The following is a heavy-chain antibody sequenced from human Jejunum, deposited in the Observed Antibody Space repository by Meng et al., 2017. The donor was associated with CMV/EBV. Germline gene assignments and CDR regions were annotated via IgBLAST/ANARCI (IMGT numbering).Heavy chain of an antibody. J-gene: IGHJ6*02. CDR3: AKDKVLVSPYYYGMDV. V-gene: IGHV3-30*02. CDR1: FPFFSYG. Sequence: FPFFSYGMHWVRQAPGKGLEGVAFVRHDRTTKYYAGSVEGRFTISRDNSKNTLYLQMNDLRAEDTAVYYCAKDKVLVSPYYYGMDVWGQGTTVTVSS. D-gene: IGHD2-2*01. CDR2: VRHDRTTK.